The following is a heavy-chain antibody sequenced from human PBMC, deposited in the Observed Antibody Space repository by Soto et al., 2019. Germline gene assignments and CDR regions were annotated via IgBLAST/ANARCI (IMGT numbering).Heavy chain of an antibody. CDR1: GYTVTGYY. CDR3: ARYCSGGSCYSFDP. V-gene: IGHV1-2*02. D-gene: IGHD2-15*01. Sequence: ASVKVSCKASGYTVTGYYMHWVRQAPGQGLEWMGWINPNSCVKNYEQKFQGRVTMTRDTSISTAYMELSRLRSDDTDVYYCARYCSGGSCYSFDPWGQGTLVTGSS. CDR2: INPNSCVK. J-gene: IGHJ5*02.